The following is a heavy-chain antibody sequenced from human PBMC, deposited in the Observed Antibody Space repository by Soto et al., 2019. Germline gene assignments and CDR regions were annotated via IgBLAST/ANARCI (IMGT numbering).Heavy chain of an antibody. CDR2: ISTSKGNT. CDR1: GYIFSSYG. V-gene: IGHV1-18*04. CDR3: ARTLSSSASPYYFDY. J-gene: IGHJ4*02. D-gene: IGHD6-6*01. Sequence: QVQLVQSGAEVKKPGASVKVSCKTSGYIFSSYGISWLRQAPGQGLEWMGWISTSKGNTKFAQKLQGRVTMTTDTSTSTAYMELRSLRSDDCAVYYCARTLSSSASPYYFDYWGQGTLVTVSS.